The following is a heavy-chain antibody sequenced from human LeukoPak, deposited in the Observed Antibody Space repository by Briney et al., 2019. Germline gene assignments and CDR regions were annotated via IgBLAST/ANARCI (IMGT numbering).Heavy chain of an antibody. J-gene: IGHJ4*02. CDR2: ISCSGGGT. Sequence: VGSLRLSCAASGFTFSSYAMSWVRQAPGKGLEWVSAISCSGGGTYYADSVKGRFTISRDNSKNTLYLQMNSLRAEDTAVYYCAKASDFWSGYYRLIDYFDYWGQGTLVTVSS. V-gene: IGHV3-23*01. D-gene: IGHD3-3*01. CDR3: AKASDFWSGYYRLIDYFDY. CDR1: GFTFSSYA.